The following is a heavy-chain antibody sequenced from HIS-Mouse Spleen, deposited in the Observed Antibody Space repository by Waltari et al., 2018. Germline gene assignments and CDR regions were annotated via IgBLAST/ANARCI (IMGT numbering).Heavy chain of an antibody. CDR1: GFTFSSYA. J-gene: IGHJ4*02. V-gene: IGHV3-30-3*01. Sequence: QVQLVESGGGVVQPGRSLRLSCAASGFTFSSYAMHWVRQAPGKGLEWVAVISYDGSNKYYADSVKCRFTISRDNSKNPLYLQMNSLRAEDTAVYYCARASVVGSGHFDYWGQGTLVTVSS. CDR2: ISYDGSNK. CDR3: ARASVVGSGHFDY. D-gene: IGHD6-19*01.